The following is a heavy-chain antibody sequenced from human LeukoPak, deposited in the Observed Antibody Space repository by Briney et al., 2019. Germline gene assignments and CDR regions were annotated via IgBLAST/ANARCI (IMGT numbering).Heavy chain of an antibody. V-gene: IGHV3-30*18. J-gene: IGHJ4*02. CDR1: GFTLSSYG. CDR3: AKDGSDCSSTSCYWLGDFDY. CDR2: ISYDGSNK. Sequence: GRSLRLSCAASGFTLSSYGMHWVRQAPGKGLEWVAVISYDGSNKYYADSVKGRFTISRDNSKNTLYLQMNSLRAEDTAVYYCAKDGSDCSSTSCYWLGDFDYWGQGTPVTVSS. D-gene: IGHD2-2*01.